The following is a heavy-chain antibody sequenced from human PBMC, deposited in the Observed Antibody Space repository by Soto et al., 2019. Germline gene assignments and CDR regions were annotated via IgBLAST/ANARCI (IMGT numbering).Heavy chain of an antibody. CDR1: GFTFGDYA. CDR3: LGGYSLFDY. Sequence: GGSLRLSCTASGFTFGDYAMSWVRQAPGKGLEWVGFIRSKAYGGTTEYAASVKGRFTISRDDSKSIAYLQMNSLKTEDTAVYYRLGGYSLFDYWGQGTLVTVSS. D-gene: IGHD5-12*01. CDR2: IRSKAYGGTT. J-gene: IGHJ4*02. V-gene: IGHV3-49*04.